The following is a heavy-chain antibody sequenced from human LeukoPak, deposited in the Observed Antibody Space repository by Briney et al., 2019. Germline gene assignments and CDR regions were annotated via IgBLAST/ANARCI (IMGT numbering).Heavy chain of an antibody. V-gene: IGHV4-39*07. CDR2: IYYSGST. D-gene: IGHD3-9*01. Sequence: SETLSLTCTVSGGSISSSSYYWGWIRQPPGKWLEWSGSIYYSGSTNYNPSLKRRVTISVDTYKNQFSLKLSSVTAADTAVYYCARGNVLRYFDWLSLFVYWGQGTLVTVCS. CDR1: GGSISSSSYY. CDR3: ARGNVLRYFDWLSLFVY. J-gene: IGHJ4*02.